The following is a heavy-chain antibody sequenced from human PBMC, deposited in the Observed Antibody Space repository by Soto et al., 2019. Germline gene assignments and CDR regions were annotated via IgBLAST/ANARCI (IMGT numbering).Heavy chain of an antibody. CDR1: GFTFSSYA. CDR3: AKDSFLSLGSAAVGQSWFDP. V-gene: IGHV3-23*01. Sequence: GGSLRLSCAASGFTFSSYAMSWVRQAPGKGLEWVSAISGSGGSTYYADSVKGRFTISRDNPKNTLYLQRNSLRAEDTAVYYCAKDSFLSLGSAAVGQSWFDPWGQGTLVTVSS. J-gene: IGHJ5*02. CDR2: ISGSGGST. D-gene: IGHD6-13*01.